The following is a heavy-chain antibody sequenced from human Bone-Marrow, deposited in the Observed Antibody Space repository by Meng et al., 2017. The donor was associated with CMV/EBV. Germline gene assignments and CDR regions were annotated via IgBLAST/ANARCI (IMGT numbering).Heavy chain of an antibody. CDR3: ARVEGYDFWSGYPFYYYYGMDV. D-gene: IGHD3-3*01. Sequence: GESLKISCAASGFTFSSYWMHWVRQAPGKGLVWVSRINSDGSSTSYADSVKGRFTISRDNAKNTLYLQMNSLRAEDTAVYYCARVEGYDFWSGYPFYYYYGMDVWGQGPTVTVYS. V-gene: IGHV3-74*01. J-gene: IGHJ6*02. CDR1: GFTFSSYW. CDR2: INSDGSST.